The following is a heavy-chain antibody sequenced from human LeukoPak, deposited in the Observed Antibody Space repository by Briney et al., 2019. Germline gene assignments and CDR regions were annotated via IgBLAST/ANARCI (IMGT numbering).Heavy chain of an antibody. CDR2: IYYSGST. D-gene: IGHD3-22*01. Sequence: SETLSLTCTVSGGSISSSSYYWGWIRQPPGKGLEWIVSIYYSGSTYYNPSLKSRVTISVYTSKNQFSLKLSSVTAADTAVYYCARYTQDLITMIVVGFDYWGQGTLVTVSS. V-gene: IGHV4-39*07. CDR3: ARYTQDLITMIVVGFDY. CDR1: GGSISSSSYY. J-gene: IGHJ4*02.